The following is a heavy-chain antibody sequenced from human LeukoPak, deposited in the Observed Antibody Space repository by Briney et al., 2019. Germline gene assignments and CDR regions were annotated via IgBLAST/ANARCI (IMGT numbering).Heavy chain of an antibody. CDR2: IDGDGRQK. D-gene: IGHD3-3*02. V-gene: IGHV3-7*03. CDR3: ATDMAFSAFDI. J-gene: IGHJ3*02. Sequence: GGSLRLSCIASGFSFTNYWMVWIRQAPGKGLEWVASIDGDGRQKDYVDSVKGQFTISRDNARNSLFLQLNSLRTEDTALYYCATDMAFSAFDIWGHGTMVIVSS. CDR1: GFSFTNYW.